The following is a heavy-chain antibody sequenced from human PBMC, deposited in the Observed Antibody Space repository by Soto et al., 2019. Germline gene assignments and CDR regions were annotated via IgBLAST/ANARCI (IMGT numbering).Heavy chain of an antibody. Sequence: GGSLRLSCAASGFTFSGSAMHWVRQASGKGLEWVGRIRSKANSYATAYAASVKGRFTISRDDSKNTAYLQMNSLKTEDTAVYYCTSITQPGIAVAGYYYYYYMDVWGKGTTVTVSS. D-gene: IGHD6-19*01. J-gene: IGHJ6*03. CDR3: TSITQPGIAVAGYYYYYYMDV. V-gene: IGHV3-73*01. CDR1: GFTFSGSA. CDR2: IRSKANSYAT.